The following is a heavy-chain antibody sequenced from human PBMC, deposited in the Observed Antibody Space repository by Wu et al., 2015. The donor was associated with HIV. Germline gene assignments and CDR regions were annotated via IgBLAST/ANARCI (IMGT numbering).Heavy chain of an antibody. CDR1: GYDFMESL. Sequence: QVRLVQSGPQIKTPGASVTISCGTSGYDFMESLINWVRQDIGKGPEWMGWINPRGSGVNYARRFQGKVTMTRDVSSGTAYLALRGLTSDDTAKYYCVRGKSCCGGRRYCNGADCFNWDFEHWGQGTLIIVSS. J-gene: IGHJ4*02. V-gene: IGHV1-2*02. CDR3: VRGKSCCGGRRYCNGADCFNWDFEH. D-gene: IGHD2-21*01. CDR2: INPRGSGV.